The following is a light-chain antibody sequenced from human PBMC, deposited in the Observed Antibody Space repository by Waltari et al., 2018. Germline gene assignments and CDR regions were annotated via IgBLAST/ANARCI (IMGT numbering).Light chain of an antibody. Sequence: EIVMTQSPDSLAVSLGERAAINCKSSRSVLYNSNNKNYLAWYQQKPRQPPKLLMNWASSRESGVPDRFSGSGSGTDFTLTISSLQAEDVAVYYCQQYHSTPFTFGPGTKVDIK. V-gene: IGKV4-1*01. CDR1: RSVLYNSNNKNY. CDR3: QQYHSTPFT. J-gene: IGKJ3*01. CDR2: WAS.